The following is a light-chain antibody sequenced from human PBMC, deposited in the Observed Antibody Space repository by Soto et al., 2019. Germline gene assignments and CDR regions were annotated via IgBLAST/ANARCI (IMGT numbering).Light chain of an antibody. Sequence: EIVLTQSPGTLSLSPGERATLSCRASQSVSSSYLAWYQQKPGQAPRLLIYGASSRATGIPDRSSGSGSGTDFTLTISRLEPEDSAVYYCQQYGSSPALTFGGGTKVDIK. CDR2: GAS. V-gene: IGKV3-20*01. CDR3: QQYGSSPALT. CDR1: QSVSSSY. J-gene: IGKJ4*01.